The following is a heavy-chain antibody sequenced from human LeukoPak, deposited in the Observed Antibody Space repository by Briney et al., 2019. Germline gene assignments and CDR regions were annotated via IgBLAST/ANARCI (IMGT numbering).Heavy chain of an antibody. D-gene: IGHD3-22*01. CDR2: INHSGST. Sequence: SETLSLTCAVYGGSFSGYYWSWIRQPPGKGLGWIGEINHSGSTNYNPSLKSRVTISVDTSKNQFSLKLSSVTAADTAVYYCARTTYYYDSSGYWGAHTDWFDPWGQGTLVTVSS. CDR3: ARTTYYYDSSGYWGAHTDWFDP. V-gene: IGHV4-34*01. CDR1: GGSFSGYY. J-gene: IGHJ5*02.